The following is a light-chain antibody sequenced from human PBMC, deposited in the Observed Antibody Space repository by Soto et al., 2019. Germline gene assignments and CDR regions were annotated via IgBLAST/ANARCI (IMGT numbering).Light chain of an antibody. CDR1: ISDVGGYKY. V-gene: IGLV2-14*01. J-gene: IGLJ1*01. CDR3: RSYSSSSTLV. CDR2: EVS. Sequence: QSVLTLPDCLSGSSGQSITIACTGTISDVGGYKYVSWYQQHPGKAPKLMIYEVSKRPSGVSNRFSGSTSGNTASLTISGLQAEDEADYYRRSYSSSSTLVFGTGTKVTVL.